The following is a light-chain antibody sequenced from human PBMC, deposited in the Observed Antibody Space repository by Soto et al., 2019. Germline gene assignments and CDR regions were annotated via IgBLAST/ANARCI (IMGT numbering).Light chain of an antibody. Sequence: QSVLTQPPSVSGAPGQRVTISCTGSSSNIGAGEDVHWYQQLPGTAPKLLISGNSNRPSGVPDRFSGSKSGTSASLASTGLQAEDEADYYCQSYDSSLSGWVFGGGTKLTVL. V-gene: IGLV1-40*01. CDR1: SSNIGAGED. CDR2: GNS. CDR3: QSYDSSLSGWV. J-gene: IGLJ3*02.